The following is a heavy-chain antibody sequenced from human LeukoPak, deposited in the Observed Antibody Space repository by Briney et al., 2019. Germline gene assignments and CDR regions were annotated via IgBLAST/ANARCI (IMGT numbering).Heavy chain of an antibody. J-gene: IGHJ4*02. CDR1: GFTFSSYS. Sequence: GGSLRPSCAASGFTFSSYSMNWVRQAPGKGLEWVSSISSSSSYIYYADSVKGRFTISRDNAKNSLYLQMNSLRAEDTAVYYCARGLSDYGDGTFDYWGQGTLVTVSS. CDR2: ISSSSSYI. D-gene: IGHD4-17*01. CDR3: ARGLSDYGDGTFDY. V-gene: IGHV3-21*01.